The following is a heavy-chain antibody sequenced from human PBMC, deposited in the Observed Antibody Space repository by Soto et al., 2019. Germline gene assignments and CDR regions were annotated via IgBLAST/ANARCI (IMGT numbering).Heavy chain of an antibody. CDR3: ARGWIYYGDYDQFDP. V-gene: IGHV4-30-4*01. CDR2: IYYSGST. D-gene: IGHD4-17*01. J-gene: IGHJ5*02. Sequence: QVQLQESGPGLVKPSQTLSLTCTVSGGSISSGDYYWSWISQPPGKGLEWIGYIYYSGSTYYNPSLKSRVTISVDTSKNQFSLKLSSVTAADTAVYYCARGWIYYGDYDQFDPWGQGTLVTVSS. CDR1: GGSISSGDYY.